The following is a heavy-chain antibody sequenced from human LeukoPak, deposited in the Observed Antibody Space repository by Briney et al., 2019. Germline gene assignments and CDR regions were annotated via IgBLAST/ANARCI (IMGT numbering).Heavy chain of an antibody. Sequence: TGGSLRLSCAASGFTFSSYGMTWVRQAPGKGLEWVSLISLSDSIFYADSVKGRFTISRDNSKNTLYLQMNSLRGEDTAVYYCAKDRMVTTGLGALDIWGPGTMVTVSS. J-gene: IGHJ3*02. D-gene: IGHD4-17*01. CDR1: GFTFSSYG. CDR2: ISLSDSI. CDR3: AKDRMVTTGLGALDI. V-gene: IGHV3-23*01.